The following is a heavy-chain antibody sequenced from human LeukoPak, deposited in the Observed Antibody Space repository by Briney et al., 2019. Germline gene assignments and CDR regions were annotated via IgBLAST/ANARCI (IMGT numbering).Heavy chain of an antibody. CDR3: ARVNRGSSWPFDY. CDR1: GGSFSGYY. D-gene: IGHD6-13*01. V-gene: IGHV4-59*01. Sequence: PSETLPLTCAVYGGSFSGYYWSWIRQPPGKGLEWIGYIYYSGSTNYNPSLKSRVTISVDTSKNQFSLKLSSVTAADTAVYYCARVNRGSSWPFDYWGQGTLVTVSS. J-gene: IGHJ4*02. CDR2: IYYSGST.